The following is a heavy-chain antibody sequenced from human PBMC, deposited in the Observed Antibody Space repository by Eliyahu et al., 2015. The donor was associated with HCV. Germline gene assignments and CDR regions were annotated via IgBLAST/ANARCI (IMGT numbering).Heavy chain of an antibody. CDR3: ARDTTTGTTNGMDV. CDR2: INPNXGGT. Sequence: QVQLVQSGAXVKKPGASVXXSCKASGYTFXGYXMHXVRQAPGQGLEWMGRINPNXGGTNYAQKFQGRVTMTRDTSISTAYMELSRLRSDDTAVYYCARDTTTGTTNGMDVWGQGTTVTVSS. V-gene: IGHV1-2*06. J-gene: IGHJ6*02. CDR1: GYTFXGYX. D-gene: IGHD1-7*01.